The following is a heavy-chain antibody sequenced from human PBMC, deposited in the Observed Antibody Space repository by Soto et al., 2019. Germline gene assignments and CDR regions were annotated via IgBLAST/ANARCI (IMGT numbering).Heavy chain of an antibody. J-gene: IGHJ6*03. Sequence: GASVKVSCKASGYTFTSYAMHWVRQAPGQRLEWMGWINAGNGNTKYSQKFQGRVTITRDTSASTAYMELSSLRSEDTAVYYCARDFSPPAAKYYYYYYMDVWGKGTTVTVSS. V-gene: IGHV1-3*01. CDR2: INAGNGNT. D-gene: IGHD2-2*01. CDR1: GYTFTSYA. CDR3: ARDFSPPAAKYYYYYYMDV.